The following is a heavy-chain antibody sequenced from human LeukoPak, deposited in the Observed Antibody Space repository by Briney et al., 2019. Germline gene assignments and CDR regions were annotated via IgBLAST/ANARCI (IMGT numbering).Heavy chain of an antibody. J-gene: IGHJ3*02. D-gene: IGHD3-22*01. CDR1: GFTFSRYS. CDR2: ISSSSSTI. Sequence: GGSLRLSCAASGFTFSRYSVNWVRQAPGKGLEWVSYISSSSSTIYYADSVKGRFTISRDNAKNSLYLQMNGLRAEDTAVYYCARHRLHRIYYDSTGYYHDACDIWGQGTMVTVSS. CDR3: ARHRLHRIYYDSTGYYHDACDI. V-gene: IGHV3-48*01.